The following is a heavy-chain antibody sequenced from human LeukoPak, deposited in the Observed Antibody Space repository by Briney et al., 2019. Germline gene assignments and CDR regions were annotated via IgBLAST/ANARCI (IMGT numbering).Heavy chain of an antibody. Sequence: GGSLRLSCAASGFTFDDYGMSWVRHAPGKGLEWVSGFKWNGGSTGYGDSVKGRFTISRDNAKNSLYLQMNSLRAEDTALYYCARANSGYYSPIGYWGQGTLVTVSS. CDR1: GFTFDDYG. V-gene: IGHV3-20*04. D-gene: IGHD3-22*01. CDR2: FKWNGGST. J-gene: IGHJ4*02. CDR3: ARANSGYYSPIGY.